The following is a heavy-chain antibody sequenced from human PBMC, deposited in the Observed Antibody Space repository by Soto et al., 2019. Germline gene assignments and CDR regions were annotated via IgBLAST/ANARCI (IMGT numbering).Heavy chain of an antibody. D-gene: IGHD3-22*01. Sequence: SETLSLTCTVSGGSISSYYWSWIRQPPGKGLEWIGYIYYSGSTNYNPSLKSRVTISVDTSKNQFSLKLSSVTAADTAVYYCARDDDSSGYITWGQGTLVTVSS. V-gene: IGHV4-59*01. CDR3: ARDDDSSGYIT. CDR1: GGSISSYY. J-gene: IGHJ5*02. CDR2: IYYSGST.